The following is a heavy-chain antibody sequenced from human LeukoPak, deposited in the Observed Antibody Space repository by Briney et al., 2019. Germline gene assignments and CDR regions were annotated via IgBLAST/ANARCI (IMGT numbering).Heavy chain of an antibody. Sequence: PSETLSLTCTVSGGSISSYYWSWLRQPPGKGLEWIGYIYYSGSTNYNPSLKSRVTISVDTSKNQFSLKLSSVTAADTAVYYCARVGSSGWYALYYFDYWGQGTLVTVSS. V-gene: IGHV4-59*01. CDR2: IYYSGST. CDR3: ARVGSSGWYALYYFDY. CDR1: GGSISSYY. J-gene: IGHJ4*02. D-gene: IGHD6-19*01.